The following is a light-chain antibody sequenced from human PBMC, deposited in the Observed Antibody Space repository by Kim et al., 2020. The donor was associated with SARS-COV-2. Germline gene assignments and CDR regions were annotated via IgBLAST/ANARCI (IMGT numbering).Light chain of an antibody. CDR2: DVS. J-gene: IGLJ2*01. Sequence: QSALTQPRSVSGSPGQSVTISCTGTSTDIGGYNFVSWYRQDPGKAPQPIIFDVSRRPSGVPGRFSGSRSGNTASLTVSGLQPEDEADYYCCSYAGTYTLIFGGGTQLTVL. V-gene: IGLV2-11*01. CDR3: CSYAGTYTLI. CDR1: STDIGGYNF.